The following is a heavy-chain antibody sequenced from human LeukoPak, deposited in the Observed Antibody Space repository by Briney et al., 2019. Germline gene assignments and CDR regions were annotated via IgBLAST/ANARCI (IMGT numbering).Heavy chain of an antibody. D-gene: IGHD1-1*01. V-gene: IGHV3-23*01. CDR2: ISGSGGST. Sequence: PGGSLRLSCAASGFTFSSYAMSWVRQAPGKGLEWVSLISGSGGSTYYADSMKGRFTISRDNAKNSLYLQMNSLRAEDTAVYYCARDKNVADFDYWGQGTLVTVSS. J-gene: IGHJ4*02. CDR1: GFTFSSYA. CDR3: ARDKNVADFDY.